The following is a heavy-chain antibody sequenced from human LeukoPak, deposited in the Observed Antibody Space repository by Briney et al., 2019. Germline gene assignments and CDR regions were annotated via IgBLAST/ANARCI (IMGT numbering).Heavy chain of an antibody. CDR1: GFTFSSYW. Sequence: GGSLRLSCAASGFTFSSYWMHLVRQAPGKGLVWVSRINSDGSSTNYADSVKGRFTISRDNAKNTLYLQMNSLRAEDTAVYYCASRSKSHFDYWGQGTLVTVSS. V-gene: IGHV3-74*01. CDR2: INSDGSST. CDR3: ASRSKSHFDY. J-gene: IGHJ4*02.